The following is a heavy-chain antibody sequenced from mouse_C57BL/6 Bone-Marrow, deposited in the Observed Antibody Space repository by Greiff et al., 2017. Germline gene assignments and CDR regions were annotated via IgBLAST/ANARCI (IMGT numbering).Heavy chain of an antibody. CDR3: AREVYYGYSWFAY. D-gene: IGHD2-2*01. Sequence: QVQLKQPGAELVRPGSSVKLSCKASGYTFTSYWMHWVKQRPIQGLEWIGNIDPSDSETHYNQKFKDKATLTVDKSSSTAYMQLSSLTSEDSAVYYCAREVYYGYSWFAYWGQGTLVTVSA. J-gene: IGHJ3*01. V-gene: IGHV1-52*01. CDR2: IDPSDSET. CDR1: GYTFTSYW.